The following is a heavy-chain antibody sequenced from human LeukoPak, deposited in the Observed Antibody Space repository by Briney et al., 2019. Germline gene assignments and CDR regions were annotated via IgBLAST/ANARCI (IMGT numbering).Heavy chain of an antibody. J-gene: IGHJ4*02. Sequence: SQTLSLTCTVSGGSISSGSYYWSWIRQPAGKGLEWIGRIYTSRSTNYNPSLKSRVTISVDTSKNQFSLKLSSVTAADTAVYYCARAGYSYGYWIFDYWGQGTLVTVSS. CDR1: GGSISSGSYY. CDR3: ARAGYSYGYWIFDY. CDR2: IYTSRST. V-gene: IGHV4-61*02. D-gene: IGHD5-18*01.